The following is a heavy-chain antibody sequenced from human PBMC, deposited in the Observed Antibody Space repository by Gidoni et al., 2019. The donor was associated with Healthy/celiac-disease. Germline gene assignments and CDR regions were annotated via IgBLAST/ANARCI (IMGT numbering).Heavy chain of an antibody. CDR3: ARLVGYCTGGVCYTHYYGMDV. D-gene: IGHD2-8*02. CDR2: IYYSGST. V-gene: IGHV4-59*01. J-gene: IGHJ6*02. CDR1: GGSISSYY. Sequence: QVQLQESGPGLVKPSETLSLTCTVSGGSISSYYWRWIRQPPGKGLEWIGYIYYSGSTNYNPSLKSRVTISVDTSKNQFSLKLSSVTAADTAVYYCARLVGYCTGGVCYTHYYGMDVWGQGTTVTVSS.